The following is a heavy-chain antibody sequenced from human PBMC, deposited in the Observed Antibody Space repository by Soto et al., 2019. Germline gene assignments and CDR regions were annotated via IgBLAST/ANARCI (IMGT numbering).Heavy chain of an antibody. D-gene: IGHD3-3*01. CDR3: ARDSNYTIFGGPNYYYYYMDV. J-gene: IGHJ6*03. CDR1: GGSISSYY. V-gene: IGHV4-59*01. CDR2: IYYSGST. Sequence: PSETLSLTCTVSGGSISSYYWSWIRQPTGKGLEWIGYIYYSGSTNYNPSLKSRVTISVDTSKNQFSLKLSSVTAADTAVYYCARDSNYTIFGGPNYYYYYMDVWGKGTTVTVSS.